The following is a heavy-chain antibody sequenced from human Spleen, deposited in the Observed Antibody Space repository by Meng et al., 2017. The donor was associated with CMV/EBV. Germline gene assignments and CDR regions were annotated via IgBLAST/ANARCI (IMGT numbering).Heavy chain of an antibody. V-gene: IGHV3-21*01. CDR1: GFTLSSDS. CDR2: ISSSSSYI. D-gene: IGHD5-12*01. Sequence: CAASGFTLSSDSMNWVRQGPGKGLEWVSSISSSSSYIYYADSVKGRFTISRDNAKNSLYLQMNSLRAEDTAVYYCASYSGYDYLFDPWGQGTLVTVSS. CDR3: ASYSGYDYLFDP. J-gene: IGHJ5*02.